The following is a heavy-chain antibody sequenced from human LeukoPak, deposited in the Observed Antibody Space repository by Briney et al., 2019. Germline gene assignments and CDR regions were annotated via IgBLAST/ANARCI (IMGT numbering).Heavy chain of an antibody. CDR1: GFTVSSTY. V-gene: IGHV3-53*01. D-gene: IGHD2-21*01. J-gene: IGHJ4*02. Sequence: GGSLRLSCAASGFTVSSTYMSWVRKAPGKGLEWVSVIYKEGKIYYIDSVKGRFTISRDTSKNTLYLQTNSLRVEDTAVYYCASRHCSGGDCYFAGADPFDHWGQGTLVTASS. CDR2: IYKEGKI. CDR3: ASRHCSGGDCYFAGADPFDH.